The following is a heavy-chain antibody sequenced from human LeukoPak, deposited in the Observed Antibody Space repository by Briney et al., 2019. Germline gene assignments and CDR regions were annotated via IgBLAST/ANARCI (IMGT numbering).Heavy chain of an antibody. Sequence: GGSLRLSCAASGFTFDDYAMHWVRQAPGKGLEWVSLISWDGGIIYYADSVKGRFTISRDNAKNSLYLQMNSLRAEDTAVYYCARLGDQDDYWGQGTLVTVSS. CDR3: ARLGDQDDY. CDR2: ISWDGGII. V-gene: IGHV3-43D*03. CDR1: GFTFDDYA. J-gene: IGHJ4*02. D-gene: IGHD3-10*01.